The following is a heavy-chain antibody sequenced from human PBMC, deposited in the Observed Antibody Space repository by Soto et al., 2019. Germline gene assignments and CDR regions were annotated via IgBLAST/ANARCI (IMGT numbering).Heavy chain of an antibody. CDR2: VSVSGDKR. CDR1: GFAFRLYA. CDR3: AKRGRPGYDKGDWFDP. D-gene: IGHD5-12*01. V-gene: IGHV3-23*01. Sequence: EVQLLESGGGLVQPGESLRLSCATSGFAFRLYAMSWVRQGPGKGLEWVAGVSVSGDKRYYADSVKGRFTNSRDISKNTLYLEMNSLRADDTAIYYCAKRGRPGYDKGDWFDPWGQGTLVTVSS. J-gene: IGHJ5*02.